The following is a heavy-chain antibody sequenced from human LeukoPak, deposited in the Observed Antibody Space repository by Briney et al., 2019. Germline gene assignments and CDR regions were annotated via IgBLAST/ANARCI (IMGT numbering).Heavy chain of an antibody. CDR2: ISGSGGST. CDR1: GFTFSSYA. Sequence: PGASLRLSCAASGFTFSSYAMSWVRQAPGKGLEWVSAISGSGGSTYYADSVKGRFTISRDNSKNTLYLQMNSLRAEDTAVYYCAKVIPTYYYDSSGYPAAFDIWGQGTMVTVSS. J-gene: IGHJ3*02. V-gene: IGHV3-23*01. D-gene: IGHD3-22*01. CDR3: AKVIPTYYYDSSGYPAAFDI.